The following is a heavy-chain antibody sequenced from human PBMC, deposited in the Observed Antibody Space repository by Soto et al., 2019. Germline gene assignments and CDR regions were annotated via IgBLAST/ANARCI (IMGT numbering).Heavy chain of an antibody. J-gene: IGHJ6*02. CDR2: ISAAGDP. CDR1: GFTFRNYD. V-gene: IGHV3-13*05. CDR3: ARTDRDFYGLDV. Sequence: VQLVESGGGLVQPGGSLRPSCEASGFTFRNYDMHWVRQGTGKGLEWVSGISAAGDPDYADSVEGRFTISRENAQNSFFLQMNSLRVGDTAVYYCARTDRDFYGLDVWGQGTTVILSS.